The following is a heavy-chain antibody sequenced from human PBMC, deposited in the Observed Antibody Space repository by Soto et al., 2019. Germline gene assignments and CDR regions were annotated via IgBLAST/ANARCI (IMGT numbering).Heavy chain of an antibody. J-gene: IGHJ5*01. CDR1: GGTFSSYA. CDR3: VREDGAPGWFDS. CDR2: IIPIFGTA. Sequence: SVKVSCKASGGTFSSYAISWVRQAPGQGLEWMGGIIPIFGTANYAQKFQGRVTITADESTSTAYMELRSLRSDDTAVYYCVREDGAPGWFDSWGPGTLVTVFS. D-gene: IGHD1-26*01. V-gene: IGHV1-69*13.